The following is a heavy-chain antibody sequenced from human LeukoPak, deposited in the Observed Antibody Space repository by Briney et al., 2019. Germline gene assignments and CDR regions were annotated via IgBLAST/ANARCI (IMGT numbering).Heavy chain of an antibody. V-gene: IGHV1-18*01. J-gene: IGHJ4*02. CDR1: GYTFTSYG. D-gene: IGHD6-13*01. Sequence: ASVKVSCKASGYTFTSYGISWVRQAPGQGLEWMGWISAYNGNTNYAQELQGRVTMTTDTSTSTAYMELRSLRSDDTAVYYCARVPQARGVLWYSSSWYYFDYWGQGTLVTVSS. CDR3: ARVPQARGVLWYSSSWYYFDY. CDR2: ISAYNGNT.